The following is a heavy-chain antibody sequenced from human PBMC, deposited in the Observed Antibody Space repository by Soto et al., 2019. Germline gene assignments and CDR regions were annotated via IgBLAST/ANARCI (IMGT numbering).Heavy chain of an antibody. CDR2: ISSGSNT. V-gene: IGHV3-23*01. CDR3: AKASATGKSDGMDV. D-gene: IGHD7-27*01. Sequence: EVQLLESGGGLVQPGGSLRLSCVASGFPFSSYAMSWVRQTPGRGLECVSSISSGSNTYYTDSVRGRFTISRDNSKNSLYLQMSSLRADDTPLYYFAKASATGKSDGMDVWGQGTTVSVSS. J-gene: IGHJ6*02. CDR1: GFPFSSYA.